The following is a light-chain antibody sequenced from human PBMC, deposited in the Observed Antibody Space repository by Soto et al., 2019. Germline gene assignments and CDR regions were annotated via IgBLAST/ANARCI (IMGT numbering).Light chain of an antibody. J-gene: IGLJ1*01. CDR2: DNN. V-gene: IGLV1-40*01. CDR1: SSNIGAGYH. Sequence: QSVLTKPPSVSGAPGQMVTISCTGRSSNIGAGYHVHWYQQLPGTAPKLLISDNNNRPSGVPDRFSGSKSGTSASLAITGLQAEDEADYYCQSYDSNLSAYVFGTGTKVTVL. CDR3: QSYDSNLSAYV.